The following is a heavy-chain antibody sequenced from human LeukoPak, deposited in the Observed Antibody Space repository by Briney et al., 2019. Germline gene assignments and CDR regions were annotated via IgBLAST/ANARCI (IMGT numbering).Heavy chain of an antibody. V-gene: IGHV3-64*01. Sequence: GGSLRLSCAASGFTFSNYALHWVRQAPGKGLEYVSAISSNGGRTYYANSVKGRLTISRDNSKNTLYLQMGSLRDEDMAVYYSARAPESSSWYYFDYWGQGTLVTVSS. CDR1: GFTFSNYA. CDR2: ISSNGGRT. D-gene: IGHD6-13*01. J-gene: IGHJ4*02. CDR3: ARAPESSSWYYFDY.